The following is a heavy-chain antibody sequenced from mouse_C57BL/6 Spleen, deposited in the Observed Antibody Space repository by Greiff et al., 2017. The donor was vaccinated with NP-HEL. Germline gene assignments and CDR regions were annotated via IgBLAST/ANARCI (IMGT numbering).Heavy chain of an antibody. V-gene: IGHV1-64*01. D-gene: IGHD2-3*01. CDR3: ARNDGYYGY. CDR1: GYTFTSYW. CDR2: IHPNRGST. Sequence: QVQLQQPGAELVKPGASVKLSCTASGYTFTSYWMHWVKQRPGQGLEWIGMIHPNRGSTNYNEKFKSKATLTVDKSSSTAYMQLSSLTAEDSAVYYCARNDGYYGYWGQGTTLTVSS. J-gene: IGHJ2*01.